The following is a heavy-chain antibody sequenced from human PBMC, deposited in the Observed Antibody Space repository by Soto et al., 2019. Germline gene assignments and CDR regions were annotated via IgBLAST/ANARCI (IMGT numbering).Heavy chain of an antibody. CDR2: ISYDGSNK. Sequence: QVQLVESGGGVVQPGRSLRFSCAASGFTFSSYAMHWVRQAPGKGLEWVAVISYDGSNKYYADSVKGRFTISRDNSKNTLYLQMNSLRAEDTAVYYCARGVVAATYYYYGMDVWGQGTTVTVSS. V-gene: IGHV3-30-3*01. J-gene: IGHJ6*02. CDR1: GFTFSSYA. CDR3: ARGVVAATYYYYGMDV. D-gene: IGHD2-15*01.